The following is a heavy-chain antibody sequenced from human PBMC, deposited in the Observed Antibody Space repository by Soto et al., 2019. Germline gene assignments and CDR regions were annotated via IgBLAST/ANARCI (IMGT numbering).Heavy chain of an antibody. J-gene: IGHJ6*02. Sequence: KPSETLSLTCTVSGGSISSSSYYWGWIRQPPGKGLEWIGSIYYSGSTYYNPSLKSGVTISVDTSKNQFSLKLSSVTAADTAVYYCARHAGEHNGGIEWLVLELYYGMDVWGQGTTVTVSS. V-gene: IGHV4-39*01. CDR1: GGSISSSSYY. CDR3: ARHAGEHNGGIEWLVLELYYGMDV. CDR2: IYYSGST. D-gene: IGHD6-19*01.